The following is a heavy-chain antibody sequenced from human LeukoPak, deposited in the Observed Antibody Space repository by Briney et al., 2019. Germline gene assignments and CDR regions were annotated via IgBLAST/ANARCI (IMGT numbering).Heavy chain of an antibody. CDR2: IKTDGSST. Sequence: PGGSLRLSCAASGFTFSSYWMHWVRHAPGKGLVWVSRIKTDGSSTSYADSVKGRFTISRDNAKNTLYLQMNSLRAEDTAVYYCARRRDNWNDWFDPWGQGTLVTVSS. D-gene: IGHD1-1*01. V-gene: IGHV3-74*01. CDR3: ARRRDNWNDWFDP. CDR1: GFTFSSYW. J-gene: IGHJ5*02.